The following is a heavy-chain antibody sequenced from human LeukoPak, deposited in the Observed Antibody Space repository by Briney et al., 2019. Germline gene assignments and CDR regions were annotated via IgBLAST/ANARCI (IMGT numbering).Heavy chain of an antibody. CDR1: GFTFSSFG. CDR2: ISYDGSSK. V-gene: IGHV3-30*03. D-gene: IGHD6-13*01. J-gene: IGHJ4*02. CDR3: AGPGVYSSSWYYFDY. Sequence: GGSLRLSCAASGFTFSSFGMHWVRQAPGKGLEWVAVISYDGSSKYYADSVKDRFTISRDNSKNTLYLQMNSLRAEDTAVYYCAGPGVYSSSWYYFDYWGQGTLVTVSS.